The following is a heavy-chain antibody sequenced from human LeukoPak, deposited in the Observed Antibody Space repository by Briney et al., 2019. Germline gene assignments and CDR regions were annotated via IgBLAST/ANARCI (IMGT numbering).Heavy chain of an antibody. CDR1: GGFISSSSYY. CDR3: ARGRYYYDSSGYYEAPFDP. J-gene: IGHJ5*02. Sequence: PSETLSLTCTVSGGFISSSSYYWGWIRQPPGKGLEWIGTIYYSGSTYYNPSLKSRVTISVDTSKNQFPLKLSSVTAADTAVYYCARGRYYYDSSGYYEAPFDPWGQGTLVTVSS. V-gene: IGHV4-39*06. D-gene: IGHD3-22*01. CDR2: IYYSGST.